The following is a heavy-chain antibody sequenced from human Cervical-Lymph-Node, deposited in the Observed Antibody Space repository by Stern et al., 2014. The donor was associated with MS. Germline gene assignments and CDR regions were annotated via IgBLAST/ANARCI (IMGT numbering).Heavy chain of an antibody. V-gene: IGHV1-69*01. D-gene: IGHD6-13*01. J-gene: IGHJ5*02. CDR1: GGTFSKFP. CDR3: ALSSETSDRWYSLGYDL. Sequence: VQLEESVAYATQPGSSGKVSCKASGGTFSKFPRSWVRQAPGQVLAWMGGLFPVFGTPTYAQEVRGRVTITADVSTSTVYMELSSLRSDDTAVYYCALSSETSDRWYSLGYDLWGQGTLVTVSS. CDR2: LFPVFGTP.